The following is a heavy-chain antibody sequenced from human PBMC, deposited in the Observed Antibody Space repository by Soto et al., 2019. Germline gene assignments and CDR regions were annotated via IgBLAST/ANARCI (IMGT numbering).Heavy chain of an antibody. CDR3: ARQNSGSYDADY. J-gene: IGHJ4*02. Sequence: PGESLKISCKGSGYSFTNYWIGWVRQMPGKGLEWMGIIYPGDSDTRYSPSFQGQVTISADTSITTAYLQWSSLQASDTAMYYCARQNSGSYDADYWGQGTLVTVSS. D-gene: IGHD1-26*01. V-gene: IGHV5-51*01. CDR1: GYSFTNYW. CDR2: IYPGDSDT.